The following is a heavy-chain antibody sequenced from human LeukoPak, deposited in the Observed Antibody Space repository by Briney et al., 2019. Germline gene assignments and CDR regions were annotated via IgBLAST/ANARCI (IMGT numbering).Heavy chain of an antibody. CDR2: IIGAGGST. J-gene: IGHJ4*02. CDR3: AKGHSDYGTGFDL. CDR1: GFTFSSFA. Sequence: GGSLRLSCAASGFTFSSFAMSWVRQAPGEGLESVSLIIGAGGSTYYADSVKGRFTISRDNSKNTLYLQMNSLRADDTAVYYCAKGHSDYGTGFDLWGQGTLVTVSS. V-gene: IGHV3-23*01. D-gene: IGHD4-17*01.